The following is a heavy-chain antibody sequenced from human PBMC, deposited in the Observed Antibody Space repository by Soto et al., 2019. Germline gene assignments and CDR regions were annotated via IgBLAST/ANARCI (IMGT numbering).Heavy chain of an antibody. Sequence: QVQLVESGGGVVQPGRSLRLSCAASGFTFSSYGMHWVRQAPGKGLEWVAVISYDGSNKYYADSVKGRFTISRDNSKNTLYLQMNSLRAEDTAVYYCAKDRNWKYRYYYYYYYMDVWGKGTTVTVSS. CDR3: AKDRNWKYRYYYYYYYMDV. CDR1: GFTFSSYG. J-gene: IGHJ6*03. V-gene: IGHV3-30*18. D-gene: IGHD1-20*01. CDR2: ISYDGSNK.